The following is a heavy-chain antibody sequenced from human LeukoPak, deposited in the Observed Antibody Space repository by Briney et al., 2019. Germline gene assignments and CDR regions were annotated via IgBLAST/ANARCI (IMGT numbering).Heavy chain of an antibody. V-gene: IGHV3-30*02. CDR1: GFTFSSYG. Sequence: GGSLRLSCAASGFTFSSYGMHWVRQAPGKGLEWVAFIRYDGSNKYYADSVKGRFTISRDNSKNTLYLQMNSLRAEDTAVYYCAKDLLAARPFDYWGQGTLVTVSS. CDR2: IRYDGSNK. D-gene: IGHD6-6*01. CDR3: AKDLLAARPFDY. J-gene: IGHJ4*02.